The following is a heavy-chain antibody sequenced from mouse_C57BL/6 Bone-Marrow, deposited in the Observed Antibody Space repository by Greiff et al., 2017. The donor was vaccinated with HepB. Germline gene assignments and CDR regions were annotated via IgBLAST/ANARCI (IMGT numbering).Heavy chain of an antibody. V-gene: IGHV5-17*01. CDR3: ASLYGYDVRVWFAY. D-gene: IGHD2-2*01. J-gene: IGHJ3*01. CDR2: ISSGSSTI. CDR1: GFTFSDYG. Sequence: EVQLVESGGGLVKPGGSLKLSCAASGFTFSDYGMHWVRQAPEKGLEWVAYISSGSSTIYYADTVKGRFTISRDNAKNTLFLQMTSLRSEDTAMYYCASLYGYDVRVWFAYWGQGTLVTVSA.